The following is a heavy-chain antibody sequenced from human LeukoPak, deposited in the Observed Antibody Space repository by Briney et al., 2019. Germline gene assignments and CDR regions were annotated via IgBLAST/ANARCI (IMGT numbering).Heavy chain of an antibody. CDR2: ISSSSSYI. CDR1: GFTFSSYS. V-gene: IGHV3-21*04. CDR3: AKDWKGVRPYDN. D-gene: IGHD3-10*01. J-gene: IGHJ4*02. Sequence: GGSLRLSCAASGFTFSSYSMNWVRQAPGKGLEWVSSISSSSSYIYYADSVKGRFTISRDNSKNTLYPQMNSLRAEDTAVYYCAKDWKGVRPYDNWGQGILVTVSS.